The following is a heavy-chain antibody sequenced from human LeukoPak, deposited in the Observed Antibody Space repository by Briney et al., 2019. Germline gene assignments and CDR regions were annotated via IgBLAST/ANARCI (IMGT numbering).Heavy chain of an antibody. J-gene: IGHJ4*02. V-gene: IGHV1-2*06. CDR1: GYTFTGYY. CDR3: ARGPTNGDTAMGDY. CDR2: INPNSGGT. D-gene: IGHD5-18*01. Sequence: ASVKVSCKASGYTFTGYYMHWVRRAPGQGLEWMGRINPNSGGTNYAQKFQGRVTMTRDTSISTAYMELSRLRSDDTAVYYCARGPTNGDTAMGDYWGQGTLVTVSS.